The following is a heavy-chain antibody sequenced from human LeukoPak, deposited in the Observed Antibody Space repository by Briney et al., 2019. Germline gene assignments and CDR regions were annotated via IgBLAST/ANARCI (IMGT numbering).Heavy chain of an antibody. CDR3: ARVSGYSGYAPFDY. V-gene: IGHV1-18*01. CDR2: ISAYNGNT. Sequence: VASVKVSCKASGYTFTSYGVSWVRQAPGQGLEWMGWISAYNGNTNYAQKLQGRGTMTTDTSTSTAYMELRSLRSDDTAVYYCARVSGYSGYAPFDYWGQGTLVTVP. D-gene: IGHD5-12*01. CDR1: GYTFTSYG. J-gene: IGHJ4*02.